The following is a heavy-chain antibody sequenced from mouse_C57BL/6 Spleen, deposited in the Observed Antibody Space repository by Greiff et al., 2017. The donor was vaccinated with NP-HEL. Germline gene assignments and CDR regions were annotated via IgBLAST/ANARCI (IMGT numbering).Heavy chain of an antibody. J-gene: IGHJ2*01. V-gene: IGHV1-55*01. CDR3: AGQGYDYNYFDY. D-gene: IGHD2-4*01. CDR1: GYTFTSYW. Sequence: QVQLQQPGAELVKPGASVKMSCKASGYTFTSYWITWVKQRPGQGLEWIGDIYPGSGSTNYNEKFKSKATLTVDTSSSTAYMQLSSLTSEDSAVYYCAGQGYDYNYFDYWGQGTTLTVSS. CDR2: IYPGSGST.